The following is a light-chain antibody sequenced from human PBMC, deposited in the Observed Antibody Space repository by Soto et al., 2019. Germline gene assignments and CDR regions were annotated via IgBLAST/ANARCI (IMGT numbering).Light chain of an antibody. CDR2: DVS. CDR1: TSDVGRYNY. J-gene: IGLJ1*01. V-gene: IGLV2-14*01. CDR3: NSYTSSSTYV. Sequence: QSVLTQPASVSGSPGQSITISCTGTTSDVGRYNYVSWYQQHPGKAPKLIIYDVSNRPSGVSNRFSGSKSGNTASLTISGLQAEDEADYYCNSYTSSSTYVFGTGTKPTVL.